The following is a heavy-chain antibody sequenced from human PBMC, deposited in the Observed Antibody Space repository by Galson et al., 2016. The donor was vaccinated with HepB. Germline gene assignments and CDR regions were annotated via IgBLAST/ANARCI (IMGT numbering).Heavy chain of an antibody. Sequence: SLRLSCAASGIPFTDYGMHWVRQAPGKGLEWVAVIWYDGSNKHYADSVKGRFTISRDNSKNTLYLQMNGLRAEDTAVYYCAKVIGRDAYYYYGMDVWGQGTTVTVSS. CDR3: AKVIGRDAYYYYGMDV. CDR1: GIPFTDYG. CDR2: IWYDGSNK. D-gene: IGHD2/OR15-2a*01. J-gene: IGHJ6*02. V-gene: IGHV3-33*06.